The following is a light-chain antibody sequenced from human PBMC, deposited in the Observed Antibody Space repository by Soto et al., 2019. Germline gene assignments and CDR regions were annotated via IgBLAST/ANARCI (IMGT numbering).Light chain of an antibody. CDR2: EVS. Sequence: QSALTQPPSASGSPGQSVTISCTGTSSDVGGYNYVSWYQQHPGKAPKLMIYEVSKRPSGVPDRFSGSKSGNTASLTASGLQAEDEADYYCSSYAGSNRVFGGGTKLTVL. CDR1: SSDVGGYNY. CDR3: SSYAGSNRV. V-gene: IGLV2-8*01. J-gene: IGLJ2*01.